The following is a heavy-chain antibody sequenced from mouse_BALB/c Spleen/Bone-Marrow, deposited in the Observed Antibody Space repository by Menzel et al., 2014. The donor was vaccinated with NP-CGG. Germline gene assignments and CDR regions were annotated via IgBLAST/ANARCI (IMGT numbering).Heavy chain of an antibody. V-gene: IGHV1-69*02. D-gene: IGHD1-1*01. CDR2: IEPSDSYT. J-gene: IGHJ2*02. CDR1: GYTFTNYW. CDR3: ARGRTTVVSDY. Sequence: QVQLQQPGAEVVKPGASVKVSCKASGYTFTNYWMQWVKQRPGQGLEWIGEIEPSDSYTNYNQDFKGKATLTVDKSSGTAYMQLSSLTSEDSAVYYCARGRTTVVSDYWGQGTSLTVSS.